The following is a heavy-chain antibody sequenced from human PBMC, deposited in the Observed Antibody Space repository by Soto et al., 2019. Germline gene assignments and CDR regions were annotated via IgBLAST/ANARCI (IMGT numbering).Heavy chain of an antibody. D-gene: IGHD6-19*01. CDR1: GGSISSYY. V-gene: IGHV4-59*01. Sequence: SETLSLTCTVSGGSISSYYWSWIRQPPGKGLEWIGYIYYSGSTNYNPSLKSRVTISVDTSKNQFSLKLSSVTAADTAVYYCAREGRVAAPDAFDIWGQGTMVTVSS. J-gene: IGHJ3*02. CDR2: IYYSGST. CDR3: AREGRVAAPDAFDI.